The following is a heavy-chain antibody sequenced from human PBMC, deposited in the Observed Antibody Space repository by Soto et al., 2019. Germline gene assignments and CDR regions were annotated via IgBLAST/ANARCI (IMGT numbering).Heavy chain of an antibody. V-gene: IGHV4-39*02. CDR1: GGSISSSSYY. Sequence: SETLSLTCTVSGGSISSSSYYWGWIRQPPGKGLEWIGSIYYSGSTYYNPSLKSRVTISVDTSKNQFSLKLSSVTAADTAVYYCARELGYCSGGSCYFDRHFDYWGQGTLVT. CDR3: ARELGYCSGGSCYFDRHFDY. J-gene: IGHJ4*02. D-gene: IGHD2-15*01. CDR2: IYYSGST.